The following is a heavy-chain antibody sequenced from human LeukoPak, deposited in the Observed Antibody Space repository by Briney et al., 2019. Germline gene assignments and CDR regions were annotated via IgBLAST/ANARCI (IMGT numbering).Heavy chain of an antibody. V-gene: IGHV7-4-1*02. J-gene: IGHJ1*01. D-gene: IGHD3-3*01. CDR2: INTNTGNP. CDR3: ARDGNDFWSGPEH. CDR1: GYTFSSYA. Sequence: ASVKVSCKASGYTFSSYAMNWVRQAPGQGLEWMGWINTNTGNPSYAQGFTGRFVFSLDTSASTAYLQISSLKADDTAVYYCARDGNDFWSGPEHWGQGTLVTVSS.